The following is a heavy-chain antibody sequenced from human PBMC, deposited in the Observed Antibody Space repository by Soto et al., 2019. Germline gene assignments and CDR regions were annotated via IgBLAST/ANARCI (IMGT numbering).Heavy chain of an antibody. CDR3: ARDGSTSWYSYDYHGMDV. J-gene: IGHJ6*02. CDR1: GFTFRTYW. D-gene: IGHD5-18*01. Sequence: EVQLVESGGGLVQPGGSLRLSCGASGFTFRTYWLSWVRQVPGKGLEWVANINQDGSENNYVDSVKGRFTISRDNANNSLYLQMSSLRAEDTALYYCARDGSTSWYSYDYHGMDVWGQGTTVTVSS. V-gene: IGHV3-7*05. CDR2: INQDGSEN.